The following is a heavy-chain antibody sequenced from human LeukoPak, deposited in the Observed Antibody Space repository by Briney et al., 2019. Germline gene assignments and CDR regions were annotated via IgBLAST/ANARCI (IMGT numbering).Heavy chain of an antibody. CDR3: ARALVPAATILFRNYGMDV. V-gene: IGHV4-34*09. CDR2: IYYSGST. J-gene: IGHJ6*02. Sequence: SETLSLTCAVYGGSFSGYYWSWIRQPPGKGLEWIGYIYYSGSTYYNPSLKSRVTISVDTSKNQFSLKLSSVTAADTAVYYCARALVPAATILFRNYGMDVWGQGTTVTVSS. CDR1: GGSFSGYY. D-gene: IGHD2-2*01.